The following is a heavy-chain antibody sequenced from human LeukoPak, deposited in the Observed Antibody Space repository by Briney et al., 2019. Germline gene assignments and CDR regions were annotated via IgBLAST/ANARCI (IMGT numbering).Heavy chain of an antibody. Sequence: SVKVSCKASGFTFTSSAAQWVRQARGQRLEWIGWIVVGSGNTNYAQKFQERVTITRDMSTSTAYMELSSLRSEDTAVYYCAAEVVVAAIDYWGQGTLVTVSS. J-gene: IGHJ4*02. V-gene: IGHV1-58*01. CDR1: GFTFTSSA. CDR3: AAEVVVAAIDY. CDR2: IVVGSGNT. D-gene: IGHD2-15*01.